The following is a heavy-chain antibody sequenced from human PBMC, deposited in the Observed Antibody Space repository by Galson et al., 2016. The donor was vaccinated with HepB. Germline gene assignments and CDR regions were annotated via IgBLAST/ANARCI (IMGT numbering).Heavy chain of an antibody. V-gene: IGHV3-23*01. CDR3: AKERLVRRSFDR. CDR2: ISTRRTT. D-gene: IGHD3-9*01. Sequence: SLRLSCAASGFVFSNFGLSWVRQAPGKGLEWVASISTRRTTYYSDSVQGLFTISRDNSNNTLYLQMNGMRAEDTAVSYCAKERLVRRSFDRCGQGTRLTVSS. CDR1: GFVFSNFG. J-gene: IGHJ4*02.